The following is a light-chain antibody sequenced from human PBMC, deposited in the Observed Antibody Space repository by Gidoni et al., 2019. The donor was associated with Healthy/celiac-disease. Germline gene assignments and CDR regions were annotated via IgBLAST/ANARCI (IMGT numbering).Light chain of an antibody. J-gene: IGKJ1*01. CDR2: AAS. CDR1: QGIRSY. V-gene: IGKV1D-8*01. CDR3: QPYYSFPPT. Sequence: VIWMTQSPSLLSSSPGDRVTISCRMSQGIRSYFAWYQQNPGKAPELLIYAASTLQSAVPSRFLFIGSGTDFPLTIIFLHSQDFAPYYCQPYYSFPPTCGQGPKVEIK.